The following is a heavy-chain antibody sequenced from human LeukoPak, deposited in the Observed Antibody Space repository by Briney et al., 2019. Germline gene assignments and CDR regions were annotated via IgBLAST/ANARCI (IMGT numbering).Heavy chain of an antibody. D-gene: IGHD3-10*01. CDR3: ARDTGSITELFDP. V-gene: IGHV3-21*01. CDR1: GFTFSSYS. Sequence: PGGSLRLSCAASGFTFSSYSMNWVRQAPGKGLEWVSSISSSSSSYIYYADSVKGRFTISRDNAKNSLYLQMNSLRAEDTAVYYCARDTGSITELFDPWGQGTLVTVSS. CDR2: ISSSSSSYI. J-gene: IGHJ5*02.